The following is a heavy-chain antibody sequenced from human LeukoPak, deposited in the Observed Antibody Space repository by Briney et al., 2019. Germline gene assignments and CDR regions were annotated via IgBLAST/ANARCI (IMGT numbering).Heavy chain of an antibody. Sequence: GGSLRLSCTASGFTFNNYAMTWVRQAPGKGLEWVSAISGSGGSTYYADSVKGRFTISRDNSKNTLYLQTNSLRAEDTAVYYCAKSLESTNYYYHMDVWGKGTTVTISS. CDR2: ISGSGGST. V-gene: IGHV3-23*01. CDR1: GFTFNNYA. J-gene: IGHJ6*03. D-gene: IGHD2-2*01. CDR3: AKSLESTNYYYHMDV.